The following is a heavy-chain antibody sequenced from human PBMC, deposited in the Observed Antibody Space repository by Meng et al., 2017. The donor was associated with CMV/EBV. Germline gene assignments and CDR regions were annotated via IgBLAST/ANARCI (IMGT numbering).Heavy chain of an antibody. Sequence: ASVKVSCKASGYTFTSYGISWVRQAPGQGLEWMGWISAYNGNTNYAQKLQGRVTITADKSTSTAYMELSSLRSEDTAVYYCARAPRSSSPGPYYYYYGMDVWGQGTTVTVSS. CDR1: GYTFTSYG. CDR2: ISAYNGNT. D-gene: IGHD6-13*01. J-gene: IGHJ6*02. CDR3: ARAPRSSSPGPYYYYYGMDV. V-gene: IGHV1-18*01.